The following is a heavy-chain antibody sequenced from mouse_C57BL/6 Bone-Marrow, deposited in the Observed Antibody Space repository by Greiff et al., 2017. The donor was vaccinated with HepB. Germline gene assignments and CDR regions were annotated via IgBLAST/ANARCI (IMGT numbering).Heavy chain of an antibody. J-gene: IGHJ1*03. Sequence: EVKVEESGGGLVQPGGSLKLSCAASGFTFSDYYMYWVRQTPEKRLEWVAYISNGGGSTYYPDTVKGRFTISRDNAKNTLYLQMSRLKSEDTAMYYCARYYYDPTGYFDVWGTGTTVTVSS. CDR3: ARYYYDPTGYFDV. V-gene: IGHV5-12*01. CDR2: ISNGGGST. CDR1: GFTFSDYY. D-gene: IGHD2-4*01.